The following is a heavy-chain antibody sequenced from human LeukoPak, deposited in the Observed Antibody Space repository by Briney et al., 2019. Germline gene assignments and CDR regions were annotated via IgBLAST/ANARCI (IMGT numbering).Heavy chain of an antibody. Sequence: GGSLRLSCAASGFTFSSYGMNWVRQAPGKGLEWVSYISSSSSTIYYADSVKGRFTISRDNAKNSLYLQMNSLRAEDTAVYYCARLQVVPAAILNWFDPWGQGTLVTVSS. V-gene: IGHV3-48*01. CDR1: GFTFSSYG. CDR2: ISSSSSTI. J-gene: IGHJ5*02. D-gene: IGHD2-2*01. CDR3: ARLQVVPAAILNWFDP.